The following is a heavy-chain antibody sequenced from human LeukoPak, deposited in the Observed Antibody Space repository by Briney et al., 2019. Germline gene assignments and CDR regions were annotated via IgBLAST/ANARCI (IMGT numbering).Heavy chain of an antibody. V-gene: IGHV1-69*04. CDR1: GGTFSSYA. J-gene: IGHJ4*02. CDR2: IIPILGTA. Sequence: SVKVSCKASGGTFSSYAISWVRQAPGQGLEWMGRIIPILGTANYAQKFQGRVTITADKSTSTAYMELSSQRSEDTAVYYCASYCSGGSCYSDYWGQGTLVTVSS. D-gene: IGHD2-15*01. CDR3: ASYCSGGSCYSDY.